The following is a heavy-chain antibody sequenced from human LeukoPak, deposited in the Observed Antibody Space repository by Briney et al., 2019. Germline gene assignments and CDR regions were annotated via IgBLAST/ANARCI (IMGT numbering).Heavy chain of an antibody. D-gene: IGHD3-9*01. Sequence: GSLRLSRAASGFTLSSHAMSWVRQASGKGLELVSAISGSGGSTYYADSVKGRFTISRDNSKNTLYLQMNSLRAEDTAVYYCAKEGAFDIYFDYWGQGTLVTVSS. CDR3: AKEGAFDIYFDY. CDR2: ISGSGGST. J-gene: IGHJ4*02. CDR1: GFTLSSHA. V-gene: IGHV3-23*01.